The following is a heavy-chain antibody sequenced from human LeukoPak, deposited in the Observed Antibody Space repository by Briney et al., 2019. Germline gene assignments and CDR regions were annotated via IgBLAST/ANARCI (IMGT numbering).Heavy chain of an antibody. CDR2: IYHSGNT. D-gene: IGHD4-17*01. CDR1: GYSISSGYY. V-gene: IGHV4-38-2*02. J-gene: IGHJ4*02. CDR3: ARAGYGDSDFDY. Sequence: SETLSLTCTVSGYSISSGYYWGWIRQPPGKGLEWIGSIYHSGNTYYNPSLKSRVTISVGTSKNQFSLKLNSVTAADTAVYYCARAGYGDSDFDYWGQGTLVTVSS.